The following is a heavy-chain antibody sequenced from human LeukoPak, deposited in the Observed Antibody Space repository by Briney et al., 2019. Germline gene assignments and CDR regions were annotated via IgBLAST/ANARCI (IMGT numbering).Heavy chain of an antibody. D-gene: IGHD6-19*01. CDR3: ARDFNVAAAFDY. Sequence: SETLSLTCTVSGYSISSGYYWGWIRQPPEKGLEWIGSIYHSGSTYYNPSLKSRVTISVDTSKNQFSLKLSSVTAADTAVYYCARDFNVAAAFDYWGQGTLVTVSS. J-gene: IGHJ4*02. CDR1: GYSISSGYY. V-gene: IGHV4-38-2*02. CDR2: IYHSGST.